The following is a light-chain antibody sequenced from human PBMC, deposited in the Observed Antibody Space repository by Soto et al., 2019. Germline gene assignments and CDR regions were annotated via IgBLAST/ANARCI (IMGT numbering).Light chain of an antibody. V-gene: IGLV1-40*01. CDR2: VNI. J-gene: IGLJ1*01. CDR1: SSNIGAGYD. Sequence: QSVLTQPPSVPGAPGQRVTISCTGSSSNIGAGYDVHWYQQLPGTAPKLLIYVNINRPSGVPDRFSGSKSGTSASLAITGLQAEDEADYYCQSYDSSLSGYVFGTGTKVTVL. CDR3: QSYDSSLSGYV.